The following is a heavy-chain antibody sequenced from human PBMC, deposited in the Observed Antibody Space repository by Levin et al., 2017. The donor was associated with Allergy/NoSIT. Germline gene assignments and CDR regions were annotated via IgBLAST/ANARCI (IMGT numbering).Heavy chain of an antibody. CDR2: IWYDGSNK. V-gene: IGHV3-33*01. D-gene: IGHD3-16*01. CDR3: ARDPSRYDYVWGSSNFDY. Sequence: GGSLRLSCAASGFTFSSYGMHWVRQAPGKGLEWVAVIWYDGSNKYYADSVKGRFTISRDNSKNTLYLQMNSLRAEDTAVYYCARDPSRYDYVWGSSNFDYWGQGTLVTVSS. J-gene: IGHJ4*02. CDR1: GFTFSSYG.